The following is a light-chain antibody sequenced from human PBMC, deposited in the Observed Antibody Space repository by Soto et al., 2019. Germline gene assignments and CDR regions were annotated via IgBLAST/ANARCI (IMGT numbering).Light chain of an antibody. V-gene: IGLV1-44*01. CDR2: SNI. J-gene: IGLJ2*01. Sequence: QSVLTQPPSASGTHGQRVSISCSGSSSNDGLNTVNWYQQLPGTAPKLLIYSNIQRPSGVPDRFSGSKSGTSASLAISGLQSEDEADYYCAAWDDSLNGHVVFGGGTKLTVL. CDR3: AAWDDSLNGHVV. CDR1: SSNDGLNT.